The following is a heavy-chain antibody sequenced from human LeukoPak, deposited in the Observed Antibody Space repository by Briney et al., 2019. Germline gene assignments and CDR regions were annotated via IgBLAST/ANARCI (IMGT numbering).Heavy chain of an antibody. CDR2: ISYDGSNK. J-gene: IGHJ4*02. CDR3: EGSSSFGY. V-gene: IGHV3-30*03. CDR1: GFTFSSYG. Sequence: PGGSLRLSCAASGFTFSSYGMHWVRQAPGKGLEWVAVISYDGSNKYYADSVKGRFTISRDNSKNTLYLQMNSLRAEDTAVYYCEGSSSFGYWGQGTLVTVSS. D-gene: IGHD6-6*01.